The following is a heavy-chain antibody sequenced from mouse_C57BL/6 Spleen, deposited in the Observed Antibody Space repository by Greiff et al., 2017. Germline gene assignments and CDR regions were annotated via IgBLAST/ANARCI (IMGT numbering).Heavy chain of an antibody. CDR3: AREGTGTSWYFDV. V-gene: IGHV5-16*01. D-gene: IGHD4-1*01. CDR2: INYDGSSN. CDR1: GFTFSDYY. Sequence: EVQLVESEGGLVQPGSSMKLSCTASGFTFSDYYMAWVRQVPEKGLEWVANINYDGSSNYYLDSLKSRFIISRDNAKNILYLQMSSLKSEDTATYDCAREGTGTSWYFDVWGTGTTVTVSS. J-gene: IGHJ1*03.